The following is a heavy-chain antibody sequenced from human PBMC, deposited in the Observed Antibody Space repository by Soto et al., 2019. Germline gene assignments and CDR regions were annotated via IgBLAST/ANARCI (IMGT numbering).Heavy chain of an antibody. CDR2: IIPIFGTA. Sequence: QVQLVQPGAEVKKPGSSVKVSCKASGGTFSSYAISWVRQAPGQGLEWMGGIIPIFGTANYAQKFQGRVTITADESTRTAYMEVTSLRSDATAVYYCATKEGYCSSTSCYRSAFYIWGQGTMVTVSS. V-gene: IGHV1-69*01. CDR1: GGTFSSYA. J-gene: IGHJ3*02. D-gene: IGHD2-2*02. CDR3: ATKEGYCSSTSCYRSAFYI.